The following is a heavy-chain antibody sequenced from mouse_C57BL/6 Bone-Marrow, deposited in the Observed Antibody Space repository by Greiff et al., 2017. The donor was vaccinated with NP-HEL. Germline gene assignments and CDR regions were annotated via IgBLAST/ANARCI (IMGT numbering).Heavy chain of an antibody. CDR3: ARLCYPAWFAY. D-gene: IGHD2-12*01. CDR1: GFTFSSYA. CDR2: ISDGGSYT. Sequence: EVKLQESGGGLVKPGGSLKLSCAASGFTFSSYAMSWVRQTPEKRLEWVATISDGGSYTYYPDNVKGRFTISRDNAKNNLYLQMSHLKSEDTSMYYCARLCYPAWFAYWGQGTLVTVSA. J-gene: IGHJ3*01. V-gene: IGHV5-4*03.